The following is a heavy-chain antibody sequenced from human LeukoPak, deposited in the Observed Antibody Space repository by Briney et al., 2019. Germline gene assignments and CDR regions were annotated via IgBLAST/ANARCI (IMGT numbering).Heavy chain of an antibody. D-gene: IGHD4-17*01. V-gene: IGHV3-33*06. CDR3: AKDTDGEHGLDY. J-gene: IGHJ4*02. Sequence: GGSLRLSCAASGFSFKSYGMHWVRQAPGKGLEWVAVIWYEGSDEYYADSVKGRFTISRDNSKNTLYLQMNGLRAEDTAVYYCAKDTDGEHGLDYWGQGTLVTVSS. CDR1: GFSFKSYG. CDR2: IWYEGSDE.